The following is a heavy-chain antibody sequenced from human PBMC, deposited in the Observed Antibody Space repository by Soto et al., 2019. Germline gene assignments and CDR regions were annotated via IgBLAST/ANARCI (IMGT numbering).Heavy chain of an antibody. D-gene: IGHD3-16*01. J-gene: IGHJ4*02. CDR3: ARPGRDGGALHY. CDR2: IYYSGST. CDR1: NDSISTYY. Sequence: QVQLQESGPGLVKPSETLSLTCTVSNDSISTYYWTSIRQPPGKGLELIGFIYYSGSTNYNPSLQSRVTISVDTSKNQFSLKMNSVTAADTAVYYCARPGRDGGALHYWGQGTLVTVSS. V-gene: IGHV4-59*08.